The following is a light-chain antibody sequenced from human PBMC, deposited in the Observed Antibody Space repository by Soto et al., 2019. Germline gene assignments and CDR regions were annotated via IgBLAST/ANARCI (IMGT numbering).Light chain of an antibody. CDR1: SSDVGGYDY. CDR3: SSYTNSNTWV. V-gene: IGLV2-14*01. CDR2: EVR. J-gene: IGLJ3*02. Sequence: QSVLTQPASVSGSPGQSVTISCTGTSSDVGGYDYVSWYQQHPGKAPKLMIYEVRNRPSGVSNRFSGAKSGNTASLTISGLQAEDEADYYCSSYTNSNTWVFGGGTKLTVL.